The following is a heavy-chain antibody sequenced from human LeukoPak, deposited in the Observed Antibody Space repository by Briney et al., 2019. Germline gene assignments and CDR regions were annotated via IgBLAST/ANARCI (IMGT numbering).Heavy chain of an antibody. D-gene: IGHD6-13*01. CDR3: ARDLAGSSWSYYFDY. Sequence: PGGSLRLSCAASGFTFSTSNMNWVRQAPGKGLQWVSSISAASNYIYYADSVRGRFTISRDNAKNSLYLQMNSLRDEDTAVYYCARDLAGSSWSYYFDYWGQGTLVTVSS. V-gene: IGHV3-21*01. CDR1: GFTFSTSN. J-gene: IGHJ4*02. CDR2: ISAASNYI.